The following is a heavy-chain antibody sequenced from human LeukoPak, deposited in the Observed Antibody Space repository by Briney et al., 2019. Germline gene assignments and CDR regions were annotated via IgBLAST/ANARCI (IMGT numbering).Heavy chain of an antibody. CDR2: ISSSSSYI. CDR1: GFTFSSYS. Sequence: GGSLRLSCAASGFTFSSYSMNWGRQAPGKGLEWVSSISSSSSYIYYADSVKGRFTISRDDAKNSLYLQMNSLRAEDTAVYYCARLPLYGDYGGSYWGQGTLVTVSS. D-gene: IGHD4-17*01. V-gene: IGHV3-21*01. CDR3: ARLPLYGDYGGSY. J-gene: IGHJ4*02.